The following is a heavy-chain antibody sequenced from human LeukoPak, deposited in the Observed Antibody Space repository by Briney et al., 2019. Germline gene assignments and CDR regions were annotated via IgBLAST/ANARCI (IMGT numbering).Heavy chain of an antibody. CDR1: GYTFTSYG. V-gene: IGHV1-18*01. Sequence: ASVKVSCKVSGYTFTSYGISWVRQAPGQGLEWMGWISAYNGNTNYAQKLQGRVTMTTDTSTSTAYMELRSLRSDDTAVYYCARDRTPVTMVRGVTTISHFDYWGQGTLVTVSS. CDR2: ISAYNGNT. CDR3: ARDRTPVTMVRGVTTISHFDY. J-gene: IGHJ4*02. D-gene: IGHD3-10*01.